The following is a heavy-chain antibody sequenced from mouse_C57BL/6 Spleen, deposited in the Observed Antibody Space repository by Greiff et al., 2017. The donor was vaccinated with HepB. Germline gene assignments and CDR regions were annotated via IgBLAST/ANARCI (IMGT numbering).Heavy chain of an antibody. Sequence: DVKLQESGPGLVKPSQSLSLTCSVTGYSITSGYYWNWIRQFPGNKLEWMGYISYDGSNNYNPSLKNRISITRDTSKNQFFLKLNSVTTEDTATYYCARASAQATSWFAYWGQGTLVTVSA. CDR3: ARASAQATSWFAY. CDR2: ISYDGSN. J-gene: IGHJ3*01. D-gene: IGHD3-2*02. CDR1: GYSITSGYY. V-gene: IGHV3-6*01.